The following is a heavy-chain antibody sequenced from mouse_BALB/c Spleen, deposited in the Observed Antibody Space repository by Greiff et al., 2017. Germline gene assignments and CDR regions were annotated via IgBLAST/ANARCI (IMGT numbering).Heavy chain of an antibody. D-gene: IGHD1-1*01. CDR3: TRCYYYGSRYFDY. CDR1: GYTFTSYW. J-gene: IGHJ2*01. CDR2: IYPGNSDT. Sequence: DVKLQESGTVLARPGASVKMSCKASGYTFTSYWMHWVKQRPGQGLEWIGAIYPGNSDTSYNQKFKGKAKLTAVTSTSTAYMELSSLTNEDSAVYYCTRCYYYGSRYFDYWGQGTTLTVSS. V-gene: IGHV1-5*01.